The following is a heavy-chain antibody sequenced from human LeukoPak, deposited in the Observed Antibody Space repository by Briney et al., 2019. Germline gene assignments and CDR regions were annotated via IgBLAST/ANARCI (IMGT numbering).Heavy chain of an antibody. D-gene: IGHD3-22*01. J-gene: IGHJ4*02. CDR3: ARGRGVDYYDSSGRQED. CDR1: GYTFTSYD. Sequence: ASVKVSCKASGYTFTSYDINWVRQATGQGLEWMGWMNPNSGNTGYAQKFQGRVTMTRDTSTSTVYMELSSLRSEDTAVYYCARGRGVDYYDSSGRQEDWGQGTLVTVSS. CDR2: MNPNSGNT. V-gene: IGHV1-8*01.